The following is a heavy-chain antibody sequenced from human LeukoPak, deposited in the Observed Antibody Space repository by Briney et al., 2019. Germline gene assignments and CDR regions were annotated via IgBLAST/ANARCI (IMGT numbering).Heavy chain of an antibody. Sequence: SQTLSLACTVSGGSISSGGYYWSWIRQHPGKGLEWIGYIYYSGSTYYNPSLKSRVTISVDTSKNQFSLKLSSVTAADTAVYYCARAGRLAVAESDWFDPWGQGTLVTVSS. V-gene: IGHV4-31*03. J-gene: IGHJ5*02. CDR2: IYYSGST. CDR1: GGSISSGGYY. CDR3: ARAGRLAVAESDWFDP. D-gene: IGHD6-19*01.